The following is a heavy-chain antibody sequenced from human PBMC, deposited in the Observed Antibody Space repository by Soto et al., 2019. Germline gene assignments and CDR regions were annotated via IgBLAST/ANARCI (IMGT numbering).Heavy chain of an antibody. CDR2: TYYRSKWYY. Sequence: SQTLSLTCAITGDSVSSNSAGWSWVRQSPSRGLEWLGRTYYRSKWYYEYAVSVRGRITINPDTTKNQYSLQLNSVTPEDTAVYFCARGEQYSGRIFDYWGQGTLVTVS. V-gene: IGHV6-1*01. CDR3: ARGEQYSGRIFDY. D-gene: IGHD1-26*01. J-gene: IGHJ4*01. CDR1: GDSVSSNSAG.